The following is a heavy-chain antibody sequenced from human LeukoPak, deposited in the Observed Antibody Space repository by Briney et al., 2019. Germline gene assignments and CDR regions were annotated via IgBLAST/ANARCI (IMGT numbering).Heavy chain of an antibody. CDR1: GGSFSGYY. J-gene: IGHJ4*02. CDR2: INHSGSA. D-gene: IGHD4-17*01. Sequence: SETLSLTCAVSGGSFSGYYWTWIRQPPGKGLEWIGEINHSGSANYSPSLSSRVTISLDMSENQFSLKLTSVTAADTAVYYCARGQGAVTTHWGQGTLVTVSS. CDR3: ARGQGAVTTH. V-gene: IGHV4-34*01.